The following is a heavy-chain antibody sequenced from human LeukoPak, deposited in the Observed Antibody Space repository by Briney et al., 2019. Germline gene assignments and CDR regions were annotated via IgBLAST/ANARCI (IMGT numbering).Heavy chain of an antibody. CDR1: GYTFTGYY. Sequence: ASVNVSCKASGYTFTGYYMHWVRQAPGQGLEWMGWINPNSGGTNYAQKFQGRVTMTRDTSISTAYMELSRLRSDDTAVYYCARDPYSSSTLLLGYWGQGTLVTVSS. D-gene: IGHD6-6*01. CDR2: INPNSGGT. CDR3: ARDPYSSSTLLLGY. V-gene: IGHV1-2*02. J-gene: IGHJ4*02.